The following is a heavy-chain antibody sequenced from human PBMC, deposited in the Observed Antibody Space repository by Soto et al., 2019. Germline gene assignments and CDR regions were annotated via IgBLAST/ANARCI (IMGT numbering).Heavy chain of an antibody. V-gene: IGHV4-30-4*01. CDR2: LCYSGQA. CDR3: ARERRVCSGSRCYGPDY. D-gene: IGHD2-2*01. J-gene: IGHJ4*02. Sequence: QVQLQESGPGLVKPSQTLSLTCSVSGGSVSSDDYCWSWIRQPPGEGLEWLGYLCYSGQAFYSPSLESLVTISVDTPQSQFSLNLSSVTAADTAVYYCARERRVCSGSRCYGPDYWGQVTLVTVSS. CDR1: GGSVSSDDYC.